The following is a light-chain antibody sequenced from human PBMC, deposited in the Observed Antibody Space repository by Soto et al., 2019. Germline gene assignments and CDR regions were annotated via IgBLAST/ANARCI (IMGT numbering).Light chain of an antibody. V-gene: IGKV3-11*01. Sequence: EIVMTQSPATLSVSPGERATLSCSASQSVSSNLAWYQQKPGQAPRLLIYDASNMATGIPSRFSGSGSGTDFTLTISSLEPEDFAVYYCQKRSNWPITFGEGTRLEIK. J-gene: IGKJ5*01. CDR3: QKRSNWPIT. CDR2: DAS. CDR1: QSVSSN.